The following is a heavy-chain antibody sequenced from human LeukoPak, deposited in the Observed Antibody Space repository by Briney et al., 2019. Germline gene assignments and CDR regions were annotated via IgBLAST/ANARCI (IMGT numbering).Heavy chain of an antibody. CDR2: IWHDGSDE. Sequence: PGRSLRLSCAASGFTFNTYGMHWVRQTPGKGLEWVAVIWHDGSDEYYADSVKGRFTISRDNSKSLVYLQMDSLRDEDTAVYYCAGEVVRDVSGVDYTWLDPWGQGTLVFVS. V-gene: IGHV3-33*01. J-gene: IGHJ5*02. D-gene: IGHD2-8*01. CDR1: GFTFNTYG. CDR3: AGEVVRDVSGVDYTWLDP.